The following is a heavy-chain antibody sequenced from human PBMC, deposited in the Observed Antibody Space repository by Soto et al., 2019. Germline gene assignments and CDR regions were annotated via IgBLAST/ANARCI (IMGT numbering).Heavy chain of an antibody. Sequence: QVQLVQSGAEVKKPGASVKVSCKASGYTFTSYGISWVRQAPGQGLEWMGWISAYNGNTNYAQKLQGRVTMTTDTYTSTAQMELRSLRSDATAVYYCAGDKGDGSGSYYGYWGQGTLVTVSS. V-gene: IGHV1-18*01. CDR3: AGDKGDGSGSYYGY. J-gene: IGHJ4*02. D-gene: IGHD3-10*01. CDR1: GYTFTSYG. CDR2: ISAYNGNT.